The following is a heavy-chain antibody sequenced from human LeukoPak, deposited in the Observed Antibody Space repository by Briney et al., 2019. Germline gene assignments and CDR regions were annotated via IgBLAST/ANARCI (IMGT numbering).Heavy chain of an antibody. D-gene: IGHD4-23*01. CDR1: GYTFTGYY. CDR2: INPNSGGT. Sequence: ASAKVSCKASGYTFTGYYMHWVRQAPGQGLEWMGWINPNSGGTNYAQKFQGRVTMTRDTSISTAYMELSRLRSDDTAVYYCARVRFITARWLLDYWGQGTLITVSS. J-gene: IGHJ4*02. V-gene: IGHV1-2*02. CDR3: ARVRFITARWLLDY.